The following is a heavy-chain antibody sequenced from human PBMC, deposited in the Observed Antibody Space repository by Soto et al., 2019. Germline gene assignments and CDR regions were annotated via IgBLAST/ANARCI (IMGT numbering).Heavy chain of an antibody. D-gene: IGHD3-16*01. Sequence: QITLKESGPALVKPTQTLTLTCSFSGFSLTTSGVGVGWIRQPPGKALEWLALIYGDDDKRYNSSLKSRLTTPKDPPTHQVALQTGTRGPVDTGTYYCASAGGWGGLVDYGGQGTL. CDR3: ASAGGWGGLVDY. CDR1: GFSLTTSGVG. J-gene: IGHJ4*02. CDR2: IYGDDDK. V-gene: IGHV2-5*02.